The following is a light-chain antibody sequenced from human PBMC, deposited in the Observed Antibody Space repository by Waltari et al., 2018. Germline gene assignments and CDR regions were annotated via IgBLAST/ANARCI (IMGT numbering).Light chain of an antibody. Sequence: VVMTQSPLSLPVTLGQPASISCRSSQSLVHSDGETYLNWFHQRPGQSPRRLIYKVSNRDSGVPDRFSGSGSGTDFTLKISRVEAEDVGVYYCIQGTHWPWTFGQGTKVEIK. CDR2: KVS. CDR1: QSLVHSDGETY. J-gene: IGKJ1*01. V-gene: IGKV2-30*02. CDR3: IQGTHWPWT.